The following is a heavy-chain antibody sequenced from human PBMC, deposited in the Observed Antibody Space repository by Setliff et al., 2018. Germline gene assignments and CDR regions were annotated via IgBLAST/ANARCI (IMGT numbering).Heavy chain of an antibody. CDR1: GFTFSNCW. J-gene: IGHJ6*03. CDR2: ITNDGSST. Sequence: AGGSLRLSCAASGFTFSNCWMQWVRQAPGKGPVWVSRITNDGSSTIYADSVKGRFTISRDNAKNTLYLQMNSLRAEDTAVYYCTREAPRQGDYYMDVWGKGTTVTV. CDR3: TREAPRQGDYYMDV. V-gene: IGHV3-74*01.